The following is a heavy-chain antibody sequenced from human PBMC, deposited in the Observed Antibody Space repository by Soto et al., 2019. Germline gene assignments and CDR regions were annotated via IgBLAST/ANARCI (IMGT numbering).Heavy chain of an antibody. CDR3: ARAVRSGWNFPFDY. CDR1: GGTFSSYT. Sequence: SVKVSCKASGGTFSSYTISWVRQAPGQGLEWMGRIIPILGIANYAQKFQGRVTITADKSTSTAYMELSSLRSEDTAVYYCARAVRSGWNFPFDYWGQGTLVTVSS. D-gene: IGHD6-19*01. CDR2: IIPILGIA. J-gene: IGHJ4*02. V-gene: IGHV1-69*02.